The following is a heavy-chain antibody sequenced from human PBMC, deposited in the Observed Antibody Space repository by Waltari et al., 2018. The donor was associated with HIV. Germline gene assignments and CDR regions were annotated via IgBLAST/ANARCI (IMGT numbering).Heavy chain of an antibody. CDR1: GFTVSSNY. CDR2: IYSVGST. D-gene: IGHD6-19*01. J-gene: IGHJ2*01. Sequence: EVQLVETGGGLIQPGGSLRLSCAASGFTVSSNYMSWVRQAPGKGLEWVSVIYSVGSTYYADSVKGRFTISRDYSKNTLYLQMNSLRAEDTAVYYCASLEQWLGYWYFDLWGRGTLVTVSS. V-gene: IGHV3-53*02. CDR3: ASLEQWLGYWYFDL.